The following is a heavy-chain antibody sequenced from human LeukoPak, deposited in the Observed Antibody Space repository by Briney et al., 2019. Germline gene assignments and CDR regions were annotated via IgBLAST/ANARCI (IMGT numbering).Heavy chain of an antibody. V-gene: IGHV3-7*01. J-gene: IGHJ4*02. CDR2: IKQDGSEK. CDR3: ARGHTAVTRHFDF. D-gene: IGHD4-17*01. CDR1: GFIFSTYW. Sequence: GGSLRLSCTASGFIFSTYWMSWVRQAPGKGLEWVANIKQDGSEKYYVDSLKGRFTISRDNAKNSLYLQMNSLRAEDTAVYYCARGHTAVTRHFDFWGRGTLVTVSS.